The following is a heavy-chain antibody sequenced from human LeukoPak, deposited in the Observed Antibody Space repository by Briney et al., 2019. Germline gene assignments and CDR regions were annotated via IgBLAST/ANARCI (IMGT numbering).Heavy chain of an antibody. Sequence: RGSLRLSCAASGFIVSTNYVTWVRQAPGKGLEWVSVIYSDGSTYYADSVKGRFTISRDNSKNTLFLQMDNLRPEDTAVYYCAKDRNIGLDAIDVWGQGTMVIVSP. V-gene: IGHV3-66*02. D-gene: IGHD2/OR15-2a*01. CDR2: IYSDGST. CDR1: GFIVSTNY. CDR3: AKDRNIGLDAIDV. J-gene: IGHJ3*01.